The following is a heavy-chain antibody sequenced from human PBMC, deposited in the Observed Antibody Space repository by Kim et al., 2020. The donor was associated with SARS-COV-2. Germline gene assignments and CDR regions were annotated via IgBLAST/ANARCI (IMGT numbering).Heavy chain of an antibody. CDR3: ARGYDYDGSGSPWYFDR. J-gene: IGHJ2*01. Sequence: GGSLRLSCAASGFTFSSYSMNWVRQAPGKGLEWVSSISSSSSYIYYADSVKGRFTISRDNAKNSLYLQMNSLRAEDTAVYYCARGYDYDGSGSPWYFDRWGRGALVTVSS. CDR1: GFTFSSYS. CDR2: ISSSSSYI. V-gene: IGHV3-21*01. D-gene: IGHD3-10*01.